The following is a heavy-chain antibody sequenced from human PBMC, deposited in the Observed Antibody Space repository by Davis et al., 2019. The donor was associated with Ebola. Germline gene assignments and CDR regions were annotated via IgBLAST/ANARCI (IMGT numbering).Heavy chain of an antibody. V-gene: IGHV1-69*13. D-gene: IGHD3-22*01. CDR3: ARDRYSDGSGYFFEQSH. J-gene: IGHJ4*02. CDR1: GGTFSSYA. CDR2: IIPIFGSA. Sequence: SVKVSCKASGGTFSSYAISWVRQAPGQGLDWMGVIIPIFGSANYAQKLEGRVTITADESTSTAYMELSSLRSEDTAVYYCARDRYSDGSGYFFEQSHWGQGTLVTVSS.